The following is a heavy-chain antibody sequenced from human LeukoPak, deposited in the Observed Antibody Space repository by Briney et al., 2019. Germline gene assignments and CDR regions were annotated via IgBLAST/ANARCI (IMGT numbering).Heavy chain of an antibody. CDR1: GFTFSSYW. J-gene: IGHJ3*02. Sequence: SGGSLRLSCAASGFTFSSYWMSWVRQAPGKGLEWVSSITSSSNYINYADSVKGRFTISRDNAKNSLYLQMNSLRAEDTAVYYCARDWVPNESIVATNDAFDIWGQGTMVTVSS. V-gene: IGHV3-21*01. CDR2: ITSSSNYI. CDR3: ARDWVPNESIVATNDAFDI. D-gene: IGHD5-12*01.